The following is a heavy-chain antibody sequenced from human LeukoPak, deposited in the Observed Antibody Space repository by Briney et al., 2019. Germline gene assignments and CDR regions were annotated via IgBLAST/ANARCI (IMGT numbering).Heavy chain of an antibody. D-gene: IGHD3-22*01. Sequence: GGSLRLSCAAPGFTFSSQWMSWVRQAPGKGLEWVSAISGSGGSTYYADSVKGRFTISRDNSKNTLYLQMNSLRAEDTAVYYCVGSSGYYAFDYWGQGTLVTVSS. V-gene: IGHV3-23*01. CDR1: GFTFSSQW. J-gene: IGHJ4*02. CDR2: ISGSGGST. CDR3: VGSSGYYAFDY.